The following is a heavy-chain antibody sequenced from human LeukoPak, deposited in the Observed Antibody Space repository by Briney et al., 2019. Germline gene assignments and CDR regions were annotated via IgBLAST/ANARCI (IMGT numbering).Heavy chain of an antibody. CDR2: IYYSGST. CDR3: ARPVPSRLGWLDP. CDR1: GGSISSSPYY. Sequence: SETLSLTCTVSGGSISSSPYYWGWIRHPPGKGLEWIGTIYYSGSTYYNPSLKSRVTISVDTSKNQFSLKLTSVTAADTAVYYCARPVPSRLGWLDPWGQGTLVTVSS. J-gene: IGHJ5*02. V-gene: IGHV4-39*01. D-gene: IGHD1-1*01.